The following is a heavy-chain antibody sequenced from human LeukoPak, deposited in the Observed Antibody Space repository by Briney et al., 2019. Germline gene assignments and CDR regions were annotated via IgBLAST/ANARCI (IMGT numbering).Heavy chain of an antibody. V-gene: IGHV3-30*02. CDR3: ARDYSGYDYTLDY. CDR1: GFTFSSYG. CDR2: IRYDGSNK. Sequence: PGGSLRLSCAASGFTFSSYGMHWVRQAPGKGLEWVAFIRYDGSNKYYADSVKGRFTISRDNAKNSLYLQMNSLRAEDTAVYYCARDYSGYDYTLDYWGQGTLVTVSS. D-gene: IGHD5-12*01. J-gene: IGHJ4*02.